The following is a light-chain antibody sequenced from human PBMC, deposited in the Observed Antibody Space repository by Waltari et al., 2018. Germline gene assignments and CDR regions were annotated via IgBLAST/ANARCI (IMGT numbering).Light chain of an antibody. CDR3: QQHGTLPAT. CDR2: RAS. Sequence: EIVLTQSPGTASLSPGERVTLFCRASQTVGSSSLAWYQQKPGQAPRLVIYRASRRATGFPDRFSGSGSGTEFRLTISRLEPEDFAVYYCQQHGTLPATFGQGTKVEIK. CDR1: QTVGSSS. J-gene: IGKJ1*01. V-gene: IGKV3-20*01.